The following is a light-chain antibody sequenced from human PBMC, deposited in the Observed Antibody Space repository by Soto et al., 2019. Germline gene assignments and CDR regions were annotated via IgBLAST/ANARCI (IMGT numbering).Light chain of an antibody. Sequence: QSALTQPASESGSPGHSITISCTGTSSDVGGYKYISWYQHHSGKAPKLMILEVSNRPSGVSHRFSGSKSGNTASLTISWLQAEDEADYYCSSYTINTWVFGGGTQLTVL. CDR3: SSYTINTWV. CDR1: SSDVGGYKY. CDR2: EVS. V-gene: IGLV2-14*01. J-gene: IGLJ3*02.